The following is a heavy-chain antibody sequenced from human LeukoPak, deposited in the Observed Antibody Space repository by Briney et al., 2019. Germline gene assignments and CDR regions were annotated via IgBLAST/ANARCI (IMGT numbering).Heavy chain of an antibody. D-gene: IGHD3/OR15-3a*01. CDR1: GFSLSRYW. CDR2: IGKDGSGN. CDR3: ARVLDYYATDQ. V-gene: IGHV3-7*01. Sequence: GGSLRLSCAASGFSLSRYWMSWVRQAPGKGLEWVANIGKDGSGNHYVDSVKGRFTISRDNAKNSLYLQMNSLRADDTAVYYCARVLDYYATDQWGQGTLVTVSS. J-gene: IGHJ5*02.